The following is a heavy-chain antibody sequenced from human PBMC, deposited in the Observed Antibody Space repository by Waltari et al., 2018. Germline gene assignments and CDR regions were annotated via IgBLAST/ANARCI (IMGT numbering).Heavy chain of an antibody. CDR2: IYTSGST. J-gene: IGHJ5*02. V-gene: IGHV4-4*09. CDR3: ARVPKEESSGYYRRNWFDP. D-gene: IGHD3-22*01. CDR1: GGSISNYI. Sequence: QVQLQESGPGLVKPSETLSLTCTVSGGSISNYIWSWIRQPPGTGLEWIGYIYTSGSTNYNPSLKSRVTISVDTSKNQFSLKLSSVTAADTAVYYCARVPKEESSGYYRRNWFDPWGQGTLVTVSS.